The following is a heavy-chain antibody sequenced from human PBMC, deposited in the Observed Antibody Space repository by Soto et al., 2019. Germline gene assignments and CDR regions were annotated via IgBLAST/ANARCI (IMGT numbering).Heavy chain of an antibody. J-gene: IGHJ6*02. D-gene: IGHD6-13*01. CDR3: ARAGDSSSLYYYGMDV. CDR1: GYTFTSYA. V-gene: IGHV7-4-1*01. Sequence: ASVKVSCKASGYTFTSYAMNWVRQAPGQGLEWMGWINTNTGNPTYAQGFTGRFVFSLDTSVSTAYLQICSLKAEDTAVYYCARAGDSSSLYYYGMDVWGQGTTVTVSS. CDR2: INTNTGNP.